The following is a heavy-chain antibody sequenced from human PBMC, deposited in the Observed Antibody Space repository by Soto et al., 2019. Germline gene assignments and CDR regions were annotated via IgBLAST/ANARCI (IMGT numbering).Heavy chain of an antibody. CDR2: IHPSGDT. V-gene: IGHV1-46*01. CDR3: VRGYCTTSPCSGDFQF. CDR1: GYKFTTYF. Sequence: QVQLVQPGAELKKPGASVKVACTASGYKFTTYFIHWVRQAPGQGLEWMGMIHPSGDTGYAQKFRGRVTMTIDTYTTTAYMELRNLTSEDTAVYFSVRGYCTTSPCSGDFQFWGQGTLVTVSS. D-gene: IGHD2-15*01. J-gene: IGHJ1*01.